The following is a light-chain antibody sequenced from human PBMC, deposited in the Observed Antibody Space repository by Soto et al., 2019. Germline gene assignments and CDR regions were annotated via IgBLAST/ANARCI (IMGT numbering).Light chain of an antibody. Sequence: DIQMTQSPSTLSGSVEHRVPITWRASQAISSWLAWYQQKPGKAPKLLIHDASTLASGVPSRFSGSGSGTEFTLTISSLQPDDFATYYCQQYNSYRTFGQGTKVDI. CDR1: QAISSW. CDR2: DAS. CDR3: QQYNSYRT. V-gene: IGKV1-5*01. J-gene: IGKJ1*01.